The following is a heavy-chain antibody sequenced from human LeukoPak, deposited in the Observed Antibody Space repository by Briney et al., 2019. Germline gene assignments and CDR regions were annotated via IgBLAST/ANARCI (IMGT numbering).Heavy chain of an antibody. D-gene: IGHD3-22*01. Sequence: SETLSLTCTVSGGSISSGDYYWSWIRQPPGKGLEWIGYIYYSGSTYYNPSLKSRVTISVDTSKNQFSLKLSSVTAADTAVYYCARESGGGDSSGQSFDYWGQGTLVTVSS. CDR2: IYYSGST. J-gene: IGHJ4*02. V-gene: IGHV4-30-4*01. CDR1: GGSISSGDYY. CDR3: ARESGGGDSSGQSFDY.